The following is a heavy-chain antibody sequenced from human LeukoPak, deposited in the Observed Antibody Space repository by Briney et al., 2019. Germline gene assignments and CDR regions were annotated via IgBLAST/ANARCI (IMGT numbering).Heavy chain of an antibody. Sequence: PGGALRLSSVDSRFTFSRYAMSGVRQAPGKRREWGSELSGSGGSTYYADAVKGRFTISRNNSKNTLYLQMNSLRAEDTAVYYCAKRGYGSGSYYSRNSYYFDYWGQGTLVTVSS. J-gene: IGHJ4*02. V-gene: IGHV3-23*01. CDR3: AKRGYGSGSYYSRNSYYFDY. CDR2: LSGSGGST. D-gene: IGHD3-10*01. CDR1: RFTFSRYA.